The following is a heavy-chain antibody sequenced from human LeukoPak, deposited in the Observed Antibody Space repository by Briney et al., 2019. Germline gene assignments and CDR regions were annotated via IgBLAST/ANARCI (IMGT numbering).Heavy chain of an antibody. Sequence: QSGGSLRLSCAASGFTFSSYEMNWVRQAPGKGLEWVSYISSSGSTIYYADSVKGRFTISRDNAKNSLYLQMNSLRAEDTAVYYCARRFGYCSGGSCCQNWFDPWGQGTLVTVSS. D-gene: IGHD2-15*01. CDR2: ISSSGSTI. CDR1: GFTFSSYE. V-gene: IGHV3-48*03. CDR3: ARRFGYCSGGSCCQNWFDP. J-gene: IGHJ5*02.